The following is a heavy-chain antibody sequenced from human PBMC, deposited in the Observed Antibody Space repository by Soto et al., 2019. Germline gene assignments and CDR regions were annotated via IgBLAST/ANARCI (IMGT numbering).Heavy chain of an antibody. CDR3: ARDRPRTYYYGSGSYYLYGMDA. CDR2: INSDGSST. V-gene: IGHV3-74*01. Sequence: EVQLVESGGGLVQPGGSLRLSCAASGFTFSSYWMHWVRQAPGKGLVWVSRINSDGSSTSYADSVKGRFTISRDNAKNTLYLQMNSLRDEDTAVYYCARDRPRTYYYGSGSYYLYGMDAWGQGTTVTVSS. J-gene: IGHJ6*02. CDR1: GFTFSSYW. D-gene: IGHD3-10*01.